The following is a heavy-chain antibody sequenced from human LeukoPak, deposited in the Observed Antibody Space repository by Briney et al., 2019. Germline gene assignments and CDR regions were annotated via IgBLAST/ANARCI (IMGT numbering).Heavy chain of an antibody. CDR2: ISSSSSTI. J-gene: IGHJ3*02. CDR1: GFTFSSYS. D-gene: IGHD3-22*01. V-gene: IGHV3-48*04. CDR3: ARAQALYDSAFDI. Sequence: PGGSLRLSCAASGFTFSSYSMNWVRQAPGKGLEWVSYISSSSSTIYYADSVKGRFTISRDNAKNSLYLQMNSLRAEDTAVYYCARAQALYDSAFDIWGQGTMVTVSS.